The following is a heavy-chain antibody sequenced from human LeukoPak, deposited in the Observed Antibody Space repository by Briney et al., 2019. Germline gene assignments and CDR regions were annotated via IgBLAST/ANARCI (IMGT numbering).Heavy chain of an antibody. CDR1: GGTFSSYA. J-gene: IGHJ3*02. CDR3: ARSLDGRDAFDI. Sequence: SVKVSCKASGGTFSSYAISWVRQAPGQGLEWMGGIIPIFGTANYAQKFQGRVTITADESTSTAYMELSSLRSEDTAVYYCARSLDGRDAFDIWAKGQWSPSLQ. CDR2: IIPIFGTA. V-gene: IGHV1-69*01. D-gene: IGHD5-24*01.